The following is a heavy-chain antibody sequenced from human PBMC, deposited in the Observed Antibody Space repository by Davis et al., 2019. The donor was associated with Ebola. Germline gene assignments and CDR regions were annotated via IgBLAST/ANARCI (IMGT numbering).Heavy chain of an antibody. CDR3: ARRRDGYNYDYGMDV. CDR2: IYYSGST. Sequence: SETLSLTCTVSGGSISSYYWSWIRQPPGKGLEWIGYIYYSGSTNYNPSLKSRVTISVDTSKNQFSLKLSSVTAADTAVYYCARRRDGYNYDYGMDVWGQGTTVTVSS. CDR1: GGSISSYY. V-gene: IGHV4-59*01. D-gene: IGHD5-24*01. J-gene: IGHJ6*02.